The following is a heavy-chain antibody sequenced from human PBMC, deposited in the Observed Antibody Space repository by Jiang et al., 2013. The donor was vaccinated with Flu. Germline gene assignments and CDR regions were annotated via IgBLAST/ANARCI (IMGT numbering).Heavy chain of an antibody. V-gene: IGHV1-24*01. CDR1: GYALTELS. J-gene: IGHJ6*03. Sequence: PGASVKVSCKVSGYALTELSMHWVRQAPGKGLEWMGGFDPEDGETIYAQKFQGRVTMTEDTSTDTAYMELSSLRSEDTAVYYCATVNAAYLQWSSLKASDTAMYYCARVPGGGYYYMDVWGKGTTVTVSS. D-gene: IGHD3-10*01. CDR3: ATVNAAYLQWSSLKASDTAMYYCARVPGGGYYYMDV. CDR2: FDPEDGET.